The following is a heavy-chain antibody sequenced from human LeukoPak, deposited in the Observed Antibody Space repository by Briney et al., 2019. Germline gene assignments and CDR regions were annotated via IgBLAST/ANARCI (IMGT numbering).Heavy chain of an antibody. CDR2: LSYDGSNK. Sequence: GGSLRLSCAASGFTFSSYAMHWVRQAPGKGLEWVAVLSYDGSNKYYADSVKGRFTISRDNSKNTLYLQMNSLRAEDTAVYYCARGYSSGWYEDYWGQGTLVTVSS. D-gene: IGHD6-19*01. CDR1: GFTFSSYA. J-gene: IGHJ4*02. V-gene: IGHV3-30-3*01. CDR3: ARGYSSGWYEDY.